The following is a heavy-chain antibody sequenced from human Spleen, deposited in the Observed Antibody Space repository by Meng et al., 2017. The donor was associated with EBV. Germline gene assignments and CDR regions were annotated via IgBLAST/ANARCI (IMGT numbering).Heavy chain of an antibody. V-gene: IGHV4-34*01. J-gene: IGHJ4*02. CDR1: GVSFSYFY. Sequence: QVPLQQSGAGLLKPSETLSLPCAVYGVSFSYFYWSWIRQPPGKGLEWIGEINHSGTTNYNPSLKSRLTISVDTSKNQFSLKMNSVTAADTAVYYCARVRLAAGTYYFDYWGQGTLVTVSS. CDR3: ARVRLAAGTYYFDY. D-gene: IGHD6-13*01. CDR2: INHSGTT.